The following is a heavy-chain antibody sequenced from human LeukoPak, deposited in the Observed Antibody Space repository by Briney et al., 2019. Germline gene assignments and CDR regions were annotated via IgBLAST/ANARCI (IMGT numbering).Heavy chain of an antibody. J-gene: IGHJ6*02. CDR1: GFTLSSHS. CDR3: VRGQQYYYGMDV. CDR2: ISTSSSYI. Sequence: GGSLRLSCAASGFTLSSHSMNWVRQAPGKGLEWVSSISTSSSYINYADSVKGRFTISRVNAKNSLYLQVNSLRAEDTAVYYCVRGQQYYYGMDVWGQGTTVTVSS. V-gene: IGHV3-21*01.